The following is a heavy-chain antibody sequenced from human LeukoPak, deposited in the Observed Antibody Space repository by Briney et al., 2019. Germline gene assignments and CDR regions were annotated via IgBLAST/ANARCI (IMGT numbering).Heavy chain of an antibody. Sequence: PGGSLRLSCAASGFTFSSYEMNWVRQAPGKGLEWVSYISSSGSTIYYADSVKGRFTISRDNAKNSLYLQMNSLRAEDTAVYYCARWNLLSDYWGQGTLVTVSS. CDR2: ISSSGSTI. V-gene: IGHV3-48*03. CDR1: GFTFSSYE. D-gene: IGHD1-1*01. J-gene: IGHJ4*02. CDR3: ARWNLLSDY.